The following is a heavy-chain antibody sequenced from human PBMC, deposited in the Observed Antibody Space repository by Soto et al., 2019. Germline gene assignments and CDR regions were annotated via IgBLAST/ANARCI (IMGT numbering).Heavy chain of an antibody. CDR1: GFTFSSYA. D-gene: IGHD1-26*01. CDR2: ISYDGSNK. J-gene: IGHJ6*02. Sequence: GGSLRLSCAASGFTFSSYAMHWVRQAPGKGLEWVAVISYDGSNKYYADSVKGRFTISRDNSKNTLYLQMNSLRAEDTAVYYCARDTTASWDYYGMDVWGQGTTVTVSS. V-gene: IGHV3-30-3*01. CDR3: ARDTTASWDYYGMDV.